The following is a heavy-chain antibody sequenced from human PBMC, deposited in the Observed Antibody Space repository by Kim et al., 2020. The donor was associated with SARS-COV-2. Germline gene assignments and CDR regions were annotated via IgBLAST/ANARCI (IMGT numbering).Heavy chain of an antibody. D-gene: IGHD3-3*01. J-gene: IGHJ3*02. V-gene: IGHV4-34*01. CDR1: GGSFSGYY. CDR3: ARDDFWSGYYPDAFDI. Sequence: SETLSLTCAVYGGSFSGYYWSWIRQPPGKGLEWIGEINHSGSTNYNPSLKSRVTISVDTSKNQFSLKLSSVTAADTAVYYCARDDFWSGYYPDAFDIWGQGTMVTVSS. CDR2: INHSGST.